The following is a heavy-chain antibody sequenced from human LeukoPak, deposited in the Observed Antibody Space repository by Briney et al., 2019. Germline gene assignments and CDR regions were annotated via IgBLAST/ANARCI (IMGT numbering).Heavy chain of an antibody. CDR3: ARDIGGAGY. CDR2: IYHSGST. Sequence: SETLSLTCTVSGYSISSGYYWGWNRQPPGKGLEWIGSIYHSGSTNYNPSLKSRVTISVDKSKNQFSLKLSSVTAADTAVYYCARDIGGAGYWGQGTLVTVSS. D-gene: IGHD6-19*01. J-gene: IGHJ4*02. V-gene: IGHV4-38-2*02. CDR1: GYSISSGYY.